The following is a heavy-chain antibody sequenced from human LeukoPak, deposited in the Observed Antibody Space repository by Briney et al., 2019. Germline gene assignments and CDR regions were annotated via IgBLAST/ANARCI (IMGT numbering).Heavy chain of an antibody. CDR2: IGSAGDT. CDR3: ARGGLREFNEDYYYNHGMDV. D-gene: IGHD3-16*01. CDR1: GFSFSSYD. J-gene: IGHJ6*02. V-gene: IGHV3-13*04. Sequence: PGGSLRLSCAASGFSFSSYDMHWVRQVTGKGLEWVSAIGSAGDTYYPGSVKGRLTISRENAKDSLYLQMNSLRAGDTAVYYCARGGLREFNEDYYYNHGMDVWGQGTTVTVSS.